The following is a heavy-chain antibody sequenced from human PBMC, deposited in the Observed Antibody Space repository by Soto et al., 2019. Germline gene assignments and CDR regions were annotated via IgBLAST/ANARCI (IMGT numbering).Heavy chain of an antibody. Sequence: EVQLMESGGGLVQPGGSLRLSCVTSGFSFSSSWMAWVRQAPGKGLEWVADIKKDGTEINYVDSVKGRVTISRDNAMNSLYLQMDILRVEDTAVYYCGRDPYYGAIDYWGLGTQVIVSS. CDR3: GRDPYYGAIDY. J-gene: IGHJ4*02. V-gene: IGHV3-7*01. CDR1: GFSFSSSW. CDR2: IKKDGTEI. D-gene: IGHD3-10*01.